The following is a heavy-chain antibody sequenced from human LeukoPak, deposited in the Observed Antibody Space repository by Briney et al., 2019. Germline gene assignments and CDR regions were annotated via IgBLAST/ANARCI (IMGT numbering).Heavy chain of an antibody. CDR1: GGSISSYY. CDR2: IYYSGST. CDR3: AKCVRGTATSDY. J-gene: IGHJ4*02. Sequence: MTSETLSLTCTVSGGSISSYYWSWIRQPPGKGLEWIGYIYYSGSTNYNPSLKSRVTISVDTSKNQFSLQLRSVIAADTAVYYCAKCVRGTATSDYWGQGTLVTVSA. V-gene: IGHV4-59*01. D-gene: IGHD1-1*01.